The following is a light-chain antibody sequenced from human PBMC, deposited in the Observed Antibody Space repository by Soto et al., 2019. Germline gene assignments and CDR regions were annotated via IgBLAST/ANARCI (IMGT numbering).Light chain of an antibody. Sequence: DSQMTQYPSSLSASLGDRFTMSCLASQSISSYLNWYQQKPGKAPKLLIYAASSLQSGVPSRFSGSGSGTDFTLTISSLQPEDFATYYCQHSYSTPQTFGQGTQLDIK. CDR2: AAS. J-gene: IGKJ1*01. V-gene: IGKV1-39*01. CDR3: QHSYSTPQT. CDR1: QSISSY.